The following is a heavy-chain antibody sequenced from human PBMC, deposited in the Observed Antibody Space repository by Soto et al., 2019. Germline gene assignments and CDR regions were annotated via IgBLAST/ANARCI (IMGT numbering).Heavy chain of an antibody. D-gene: IGHD2-15*01. J-gene: IGHJ4*02. CDR1: GFTFSSYA. CDR2: VSIGGST. Sequence: GVLSLSCAASGFTFSSYAMGWVRQGPGNGLEWVAVVSIGGSTHYADSVRGRFTISRDNSKNTLSLQMNSLTAEDTAVYFCAKRRGAGGHFDYWGQGALVTVSS. V-gene: IGHV3-23*01. CDR3: AKRRGAGGHFDY.